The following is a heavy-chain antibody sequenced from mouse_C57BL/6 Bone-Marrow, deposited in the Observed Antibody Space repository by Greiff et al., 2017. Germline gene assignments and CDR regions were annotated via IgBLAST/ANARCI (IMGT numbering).Heavy chain of an antibody. V-gene: IGHV14-4*01. CDR3: TTDGNYVEYYFDY. Sequence: EVQLQQSGAELVRPGASVKLSCTASGFNIKDDYMHWVKQRPEQGLEWIGWIDPENGDTEYASKFQGKATITADTSSNTAYLQLSSLTSEDTAVYYWTTDGNYVEYYFDYWGKGTTLTVSS. D-gene: IGHD2-1*01. J-gene: IGHJ2*01. CDR1: GFNIKDDY. CDR2: IDPENGDT.